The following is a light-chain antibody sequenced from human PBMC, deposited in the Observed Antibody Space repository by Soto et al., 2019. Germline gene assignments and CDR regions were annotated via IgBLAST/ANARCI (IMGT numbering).Light chain of an antibody. CDR3: GTWDASLSCVV. CDR1: SSNIGNNY. J-gene: IGLJ2*01. CDR2: DNN. V-gene: IGLV1-51*01. Sequence: QSVLTQPPSVSAAPGQKVTISCSGSSSNIGNNYVSWYQQLPGTAPKLLIYDNNKRPSRIPDRFSGSKSVTSATLGITGLQTGDEADYYCGTWDASLSCVVFGGGTKLTVL.